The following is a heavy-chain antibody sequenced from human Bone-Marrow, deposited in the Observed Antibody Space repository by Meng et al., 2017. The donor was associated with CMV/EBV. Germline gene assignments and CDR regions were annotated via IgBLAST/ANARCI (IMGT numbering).Heavy chain of an antibody. J-gene: IGHJ6*02. Sequence: SGPTLVKPTQTLTLTCTFSGFSLSTSGVGVAWIRQSPGKAPEWLAVIYWNDDKRYSPSLRSRLTVTKDTSKNQVVLTMTNMDPVDTGTYYCAHSKGFRIDNSYYYYYGMDVWGQGTTVTSP. CDR1: GFSLSTSGVG. D-gene: IGHD1-1*01. CDR2: IYWNDDK. V-gene: IGHV2-5*01. CDR3: AHSKGFRIDNSYYYYYGMDV.